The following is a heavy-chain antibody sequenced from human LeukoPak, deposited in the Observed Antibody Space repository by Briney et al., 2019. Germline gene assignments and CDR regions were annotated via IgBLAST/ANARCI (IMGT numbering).Heavy chain of an antibody. V-gene: IGHV4-59*01. CDR1: DGSINGYY. CDR3: ARQEGGIVGPY. CDR2: MYSGGTT. J-gene: IGHJ4*02. D-gene: IGHD1-26*01. Sequence: SETLSLTCTVSDGSINGYYWSWIRQPPGKGLDWIGYMYSGGTTNYSPSLKSRVTISEDMSKNQFSLKLTSVTAADTAVYYCARQEGGIVGPYWGQGTLVTVSS.